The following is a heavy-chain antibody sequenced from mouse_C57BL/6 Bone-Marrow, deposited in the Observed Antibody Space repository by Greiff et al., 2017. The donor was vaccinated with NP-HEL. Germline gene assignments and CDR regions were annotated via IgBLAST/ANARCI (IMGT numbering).Heavy chain of an antibody. V-gene: IGHV5-6*01. J-gene: IGHJ4*01. CDR1: GFTFSSYG. CDR3: ARHRRVDY. CDR2: ISSGGSYT. Sequence: EVKLVESGGDLVKPGGSLKLSCAASGFTFSSYGMSWVRQTPDKRLEWVATISSGGSYTYYPGSVKGRFTISRDNAKNTLYLQMSSLKSEDTAMYYCARHRRVDYWGQGTSVTVSS.